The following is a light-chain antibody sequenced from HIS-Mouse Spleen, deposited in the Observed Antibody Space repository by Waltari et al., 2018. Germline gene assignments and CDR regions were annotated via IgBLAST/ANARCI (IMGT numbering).Light chain of an antibody. J-gene: IGKJ1*01. Sequence: DIVMTQSPDSLAVSLGERATINCKSSQSVLYSSNNKNYLAWYHQKPGQPPMLLIYWASTRESGVPDRFSGSGSGTDFTLTISSLQAEDVAVYYCQQYYSTPTFGQGTKVEIK. CDR3: QQYYSTPT. CDR1: QSVLYSSNNKNY. CDR2: WAS. V-gene: IGKV4-1*01.